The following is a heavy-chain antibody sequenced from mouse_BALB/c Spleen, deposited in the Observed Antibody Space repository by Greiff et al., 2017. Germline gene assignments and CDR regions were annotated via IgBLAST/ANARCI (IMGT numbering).Heavy chain of an antibody. CDR1: GYTFTSYW. CDR2: IDPSDSYT. J-gene: IGHJ3*01. Sequence: QVQLQQPGAELVKPGASVKLSCKASGYTFTSYWMHWVKQRPGQGLEWIGEIDPSDSYTNYNQKFKGKATLTVDKSSSTAYMQLSSLTSEDSAVYYCAIYGNYCAYWGQGTLVTGSA. D-gene: IGHD2-1*01. V-gene: IGHV1-69*02. CDR3: AIYGNYCAY.